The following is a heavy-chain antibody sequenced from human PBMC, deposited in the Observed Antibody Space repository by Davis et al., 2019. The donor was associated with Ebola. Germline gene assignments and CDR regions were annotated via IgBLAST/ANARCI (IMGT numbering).Heavy chain of an antibody. CDR3: ARANPDFYYDILTGYSPVASFDY. Sequence: SETLSLTCAVSGGFVSSGGYSWSCIRPPQGKRLVWLGYYYYTASTYYSRSLKSRVTISVDKSKNQFSLKLSSVTAADTAVYYCARANPDFYYDILTGYSPVASFDYWGQGTLVTVSS. V-gene: IGHV4-30-4*07. J-gene: IGHJ4*02. CDR2: YYYTAST. CDR1: GGFVSSGGYS. D-gene: IGHD3-9*01.